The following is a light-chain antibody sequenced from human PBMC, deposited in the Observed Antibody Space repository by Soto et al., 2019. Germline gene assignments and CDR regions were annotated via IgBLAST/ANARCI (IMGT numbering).Light chain of an antibody. J-gene: IGLJ2*01. V-gene: IGLV7-46*01. CDR1: TGAVTNGHY. Sequence: QAVVTQELSLTVSPGGTVTLTCASSTGAVTNGHYPYWFQQKPGQAPRTLIYDTSNKHSWTPARFSGSLLGGKPVLTLSGAQPEDEADYFCLLSYGGARRVFGGGTQLTVL. CDR2: DTS. CDR3: LLSYGGARRV.